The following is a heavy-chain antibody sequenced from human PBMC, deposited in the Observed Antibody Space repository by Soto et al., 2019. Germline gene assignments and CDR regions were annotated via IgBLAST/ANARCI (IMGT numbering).Heavy chain of an antibody. D-gene: IGHD3-10*01. V-gene: IGHV3-33*01. Sequence: QVQLVESGGGVVQPGRSLRLSCAASGFAFHRYGIHWVRQAPGKGLEWVADIWYDGTTKYYADSVKGRFTVSRDDSENTVYLQMDSLRAGDTAVYYCARDGSGGDWGFFDYWGQGTLVTVSS. CDR2: IWYDGTTK. CDR1: GFAFHRYG. CDR3: ARDGSGGDWGFFDY. J-gene: IGHJ4*02.